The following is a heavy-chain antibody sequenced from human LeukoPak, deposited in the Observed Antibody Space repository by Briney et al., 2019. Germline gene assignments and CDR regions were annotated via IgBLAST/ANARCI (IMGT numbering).Heavy chain of an antibody. CDR3: AKVKYCSGGSCTTNHAESPFDY. CDR1: GFTFSSYG. CDR2: ISYDGSNK. D-gene: IGHD2-15*01. J-gene: IGHJ4*02. Sequence: GGSLRPSCAASGFTFSSYGMHWVRQAPGKGLEWVAVISYDGSNKYYADSVKGRFTISRDNSKNTLYLQTNSLRAEDTAVYYCAKVKYCSGGSCTTNHAESPFDYWGQGTLVTVSS. V-gene: IGHV3-30*18.